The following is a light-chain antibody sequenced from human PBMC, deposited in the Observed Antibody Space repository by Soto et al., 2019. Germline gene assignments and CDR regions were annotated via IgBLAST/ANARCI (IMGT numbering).Light chain of an antibody. Sequence: DIQMTQSPSTLSASVGGRVTISFRASQSVGTWVAWYQQKPGRAPKLLIYKSSILESGVPSRFSGSGSGTEFTLTISSLQPDDFATYYCQQFNTSPWTFGQGTKVDIK. V-gene: IGKV1-5*03. J-gene: IGKJ1*01. CDR3: QQFNTSPWT. CDR1: QSVGTW. CDR2: KSS.